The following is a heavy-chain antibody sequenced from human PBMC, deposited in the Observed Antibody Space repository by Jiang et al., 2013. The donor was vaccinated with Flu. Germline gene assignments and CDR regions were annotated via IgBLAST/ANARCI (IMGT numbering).Heavy chain of an antibody. V-gene: IGHV4-39*01. CDR2: IYYSGST. CDR3: ARHAIYSSGWADY. Sequence: SGPGLVKPSETLSLTCTVSGGSISSSSYYWGWIRQPPGKGLEWIGSIYYSGSTYCNPSLKSRVTISVDTSKNQFSLKLSSVTAADTAVYYCARHAIYSSGWADYWGQGTLVTVSS. CDR1: GGSISSSSYY. J-gene: IGHJ4*02. D-gene: IGHD6-19*01.